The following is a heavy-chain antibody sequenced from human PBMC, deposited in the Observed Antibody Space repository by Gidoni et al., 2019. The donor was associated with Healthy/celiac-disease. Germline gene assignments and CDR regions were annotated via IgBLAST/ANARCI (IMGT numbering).Heavy chain of an antibody. CDR1: GFTFSSYA. J-gene: IGHJ4*02. CDR3: AKDIEVIAVAGTGFDY. Sequence: EVQLVESGGGLVQPGGSLRLSCSASGFTFSSYAMSWVRQAPGKGLEWVSAISGSGGSTYYADSVKGRFTISRDNSKNTLYLQMNSLRAEDTAVYYCAKDIEVIAVAGTGFDYWGQGTLVTVSS. V-gene: IGHV3-23*04. D-gene: IGHD6-19*01. CDR2: ISGSGGST.